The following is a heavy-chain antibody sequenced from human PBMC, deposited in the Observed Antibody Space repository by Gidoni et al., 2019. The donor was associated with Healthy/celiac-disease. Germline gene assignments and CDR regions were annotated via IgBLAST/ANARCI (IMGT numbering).Heavy chain of an antibody. D-gene: IGHD5-18*01. V-gene: IGHV3-23*01. Sequence: EVQLLESGGGLVQPGGSLRLSCAASGFTFSSYAMSWVRQAPGKGLEWVSAISGSGGSTYYADSVKGRFTISRDNSKNTLYLQMNSLRAEDTAVYYCAKDRGRIQLWESTNYFDYWGQGTLVTVSS. J-gene: IGHJ4*02. CDR2: ISGSGGST. CDR3: AKDRGRIQLWESTNYFDY. CDR1: GFTFSSYA.